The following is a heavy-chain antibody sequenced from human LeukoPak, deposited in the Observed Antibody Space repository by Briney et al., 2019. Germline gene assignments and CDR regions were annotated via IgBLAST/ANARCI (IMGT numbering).Heavy chain of an antibody. J-gene: IGHJ4*02. D-gene: IGHD1-26*01. V-gene: IGHV3-74*01. CDR2: VNPDGSST. CDR3: ARGRIGGSSAFDY. CDR1: GFTFSNYW. Sequence: GGPLRLSCAASGFTFSNYWMHWVRQAPGKGPVWVSRVNPDGSSTSYADSVEGRFTISRDNAENTLFLQMNSLRVEDTAVYYCARGRIGGSSAFDYWGQGTLVTVSS.